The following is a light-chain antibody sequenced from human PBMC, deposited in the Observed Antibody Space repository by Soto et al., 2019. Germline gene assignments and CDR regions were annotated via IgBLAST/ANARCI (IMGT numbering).Light chain of an antibody. Sequence: DIVLTQSPGTLSLSPGERATLSCRASQSVNSSYLAWYQQRPGQAPRLLIYGAFSRATAIPDRFSGSGSGTDCTLTISRLEPEDYAVYYCQQYGRSPPMYTFGRGTKVEIK. CDR3: QQYGRSPPMYT. V-gene: IGKV3-20*01. CDR1: QSVNSSY. CDR2: GAF. J-gene: IGKJ2*01.